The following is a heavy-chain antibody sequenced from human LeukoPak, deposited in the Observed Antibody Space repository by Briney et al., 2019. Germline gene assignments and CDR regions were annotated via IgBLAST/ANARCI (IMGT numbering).Heavy chain of an antibody. J-gene: IGHJ4*02. V-gene: IGHV4-34*01. CDR3: ARGYYDFWSGYYIDY. D-gene: IGHD3-3*01. CDR1: GGSYSGYY. Sequence: SETLSLTCAVYGGSYSGYYWSLIRQPPGKGLEWIGEINHSGSTNYNPSLKSRVTISVDTSKNQFSLKLSSVTAADTAVYYCARGYYDFWSGYYIDYWGQGTLVTVSS. CDR2: INHSGST.